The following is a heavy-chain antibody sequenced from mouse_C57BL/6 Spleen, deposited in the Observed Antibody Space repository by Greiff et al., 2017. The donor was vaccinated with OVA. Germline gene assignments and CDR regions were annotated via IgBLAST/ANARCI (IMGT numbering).Heavy chain of an antibody. CDR2: IYPGDGDT. Sequence: QVQLQQSGAELVKPGASVKISCKASGYAFSSYWMNWVKQRPGKGLEWIGQIYPGDGDTNYNGKFKGKATLSADKSSSTAYMQLSSLTSEDSAVDFCARYGDGYPYFDYWGQGTTLTVSS. D-gene: IGHD2-3*01. CDR3: ARYGDGYPYFDY. V-gene: IGHV1-80*01. CDR1: GYAFSSYW. J-gene: IGHJ2*01.